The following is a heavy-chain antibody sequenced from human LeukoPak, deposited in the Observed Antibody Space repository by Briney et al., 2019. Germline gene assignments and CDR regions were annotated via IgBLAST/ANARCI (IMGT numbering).Heavy chain of an antibody. D-gene: IGHD3-9*01. CDR2: ISWNSGSI. CDR1: GFTFDDYA. V-gene: IGHV3-9*01. J-gene: IGHJ4*02. Sequence: GGSLRLSCAASGFTFDDYAMHWVRQAPGKGLEWVSGISWNSGSIGYADSVKGRFTISRDNAKNSLYLQMNSLGAEDTALYYCAKDNSYDILTGYYDYWGQGTLVTVSS. CDR3: AKDNSYDILTGYYDY.